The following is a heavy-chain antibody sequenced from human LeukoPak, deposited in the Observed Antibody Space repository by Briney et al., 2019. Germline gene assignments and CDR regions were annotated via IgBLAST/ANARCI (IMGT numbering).Heavy chain of an antibody. Sequence: SETLSLTCTVYSGSISCYCLNWLRQSPGKGLEWIGYIYYSGTTKYNPSLKSRVTISVDTSKNQLSLKLSSVTAADTALYYCAIGYGEYSDWFDPWGQGTLVTVSS. D-gene: IGHD4-17*01. CDR3: AIGYGEYSDWFDP. CDR1: SGSISCYC. CDR2: IYYSGTT. V-gene: IGHV4-59*01. J-gene: IGHJ5*02.